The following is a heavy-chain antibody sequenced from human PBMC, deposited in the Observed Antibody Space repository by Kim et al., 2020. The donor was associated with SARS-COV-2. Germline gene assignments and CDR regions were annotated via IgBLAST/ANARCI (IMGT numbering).Heavy chain of an antibody. Sequence: SETLSLTCTVSGGSISSYSWSWIRQPPGKGLEWIGYIYNSGSTNYNPSLKSRVIISIDTSKNQFSLKLSSVSAADTAVYYCARDSAAAGLDYWGQGTLVTVSS. CDR1: GGSISSYS. CDR2: IYNSGST. V-gene: IGHV4-59*01. D-gene: IGHD6-13*01. J-gene: IGHJ4*02. CDR3: ARDSAAAGLDY.